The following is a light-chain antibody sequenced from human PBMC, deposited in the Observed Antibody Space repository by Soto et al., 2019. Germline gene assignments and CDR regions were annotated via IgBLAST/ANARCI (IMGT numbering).Light chain of an antibody. V-gene: IGKV1-5*03. Sequence: DIQMTQSPSTLSAFVGDRVTITCRASQSISTWLAWYQQKPGKAPKLLIHKASSLESGVPSRFSGSGSGTEFTITISRLQPDDFATYYCQQYNFSPTFGGGTKVEIK. J-gene: IGKJ4*01. CDR2: KAS. CDR1: QSISTW. CDR3: QQYNFSPT.